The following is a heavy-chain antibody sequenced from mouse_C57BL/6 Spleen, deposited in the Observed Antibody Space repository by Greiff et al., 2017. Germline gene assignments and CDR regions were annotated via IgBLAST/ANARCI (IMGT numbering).Heavy chain of an antibody. Sequence: EVLLVESEGGLVQPGSSMKLSCTASGFTFSDYYMAWVRQVPEKGLEWVANINYDGSSTYYLDSLKSRFIISRDNATNILYLQMSSLKSEDTATYYCARIPSHFYYGDYWGQGTTLTVSS. CDR1: GFTFSDYY. V-gene: IGHV5-16*01. J-gene: IGHJ2*01. CDR2: INYDGSST. CDR3: ARIPSHFYYGDY.